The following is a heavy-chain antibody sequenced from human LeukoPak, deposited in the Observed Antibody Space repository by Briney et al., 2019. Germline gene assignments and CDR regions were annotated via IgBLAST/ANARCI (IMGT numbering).Heavy chain of an antibody. V-gene: IGHV4-59*08. D-gene: IGHD1-1*01. J-gene: IGHJ4*02. CDR2: IYYSGRT. Sequence: SETLSLTCSVSGGSVSNYYWSWIRQPPGKGLEWIGYIYYSGRTNCNPSLKSRVTISVDTSKNQFSLNLTSVTAADTAVYFCARHQYTNNLSPFGSWGQGTLVTVSS. CDR3: ARHQYTNNLSPFGS. CDR1: GGSVSNYY.